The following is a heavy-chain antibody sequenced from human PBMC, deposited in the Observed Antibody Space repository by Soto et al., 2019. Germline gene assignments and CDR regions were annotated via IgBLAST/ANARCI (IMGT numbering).Heavy chain of an antibody. V-gene: IGHV3-30-3*01. Sequence: QVQLVESGGGVVQPGRSLRLSCAASGFTFSSYAMHWVRQPPGKGLEWVAVISYDGSNKYYADSVKGRFTISRDNSKNTLYLQMNSLRAEDTAVYYCARGYGDYYFDYWGQGTLVTVSS. CDR2: ISYDGSNK. D-gene: IGHD4-17*01. CDR1: GFTFSSYA. CDR3: ARGYGDYYFDY. J-gene: IGHJ4*02.